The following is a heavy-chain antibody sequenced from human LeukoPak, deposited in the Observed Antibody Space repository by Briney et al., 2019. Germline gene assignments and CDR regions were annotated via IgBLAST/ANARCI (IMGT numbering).Heavy chain of an antibody. J-gene: IGHJ3*02. Sequence: SSETLSLTCTVSGGSISSYYWSWIRQPPGKGLEWIGYIYYSGSTNYNPSLKSRVTISVDTSKNQFSLKLSSVTAADTAVYYCARDHTYYDILTGYSFGAFDSWGQGTMVTVSS. CDR2: IYYSGST. CDR3: ARDHTYYDILTGYSFGAFDS. D-gene: IGHD3-9*01. CDR1: GGSISSYY. V-gene: IGHV4-59*01.